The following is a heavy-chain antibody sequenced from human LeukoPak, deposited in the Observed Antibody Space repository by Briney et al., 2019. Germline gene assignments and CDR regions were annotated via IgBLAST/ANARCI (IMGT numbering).Heavy chain of an antibody. CDR3: ARGVGARSSNFDY. V-gene: IGHV4-59*08. J-gene: IGHJ4*02. Sequence: SETLSLTCTVSGDSITSYYWGWIRQPPGKGLEWSGFVSHSGDTDSNPSLKSRVTISLDTSKKFFSLKVTSVTAADTAVYYCARGVGARSSNFDYWGQGTLVTVSS. CDR2: VSHSGDT. CDR1: GDSITSYY. D-gene: IGHD6-6*01.